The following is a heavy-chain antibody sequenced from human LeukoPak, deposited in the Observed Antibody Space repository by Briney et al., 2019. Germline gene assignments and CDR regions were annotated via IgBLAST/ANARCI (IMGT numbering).Heavy chain of an antibody. CDR1: GYTFTSYG. V-gene: IGHV1-18*01. Sequence: GASVKVSCKASGYTFTSYGISWVRQAPGQGLEWMGWISAYNGNTNYAQKLQGRVTMTTDTSTSTAYMGLRSLRSDDTAVYYCARGGTYGETGDAFDIWGQGTMVTVSS. D-gene: IGHD1-14*01. CDR3: ARGGTYGETGDAFDI. CDR2: ISAYNGNT. J-gene: IGHJ3*02.